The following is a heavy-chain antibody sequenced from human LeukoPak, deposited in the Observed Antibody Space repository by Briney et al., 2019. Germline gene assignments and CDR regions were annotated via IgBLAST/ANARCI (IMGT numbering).Heavy chain of an antibody. Sequence: SETLSLTCSVSGGSISGSIYNWGWIRQPPGKGLEWIASFSYGGSTNYNPSLKSRVTISVDTSKNQFSLKLSSVTAADTAVYYCARHMGLGYTYFYPYFDYWGQGTLVTVSS. D-gene: IGHD1-1*01. CDR1: GGSISGSIYN. J-gene: IGHJ4*01. V-gene: IGHV4-39*01. CDR2: FSYGGST. CDR3: ARHMGLGYTYFYPYFDY.